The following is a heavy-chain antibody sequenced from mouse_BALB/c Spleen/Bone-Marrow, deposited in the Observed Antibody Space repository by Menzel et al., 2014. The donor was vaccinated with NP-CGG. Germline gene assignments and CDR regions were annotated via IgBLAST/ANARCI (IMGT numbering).Heavy chain of an antibody. CDR3: ARNGNYGAWFAY. J-gene: IGHJ3*01. CDR2: IDPANGNT. D-gene: IGHD2-1*01. V-gene: IGHV14-3*02. CDR1: GFNIKDTY. Sequence: EVQLQQSGAELVKPGASVKLSCTASGFNIKDTYMHWVKQRPEQGLERIGRIDPANGNTKYDPKFQGKATITADTSSNTAYLQLSSLTSEDTAVYYCARNGNYGAWFAYGGQGTLVTVSA.